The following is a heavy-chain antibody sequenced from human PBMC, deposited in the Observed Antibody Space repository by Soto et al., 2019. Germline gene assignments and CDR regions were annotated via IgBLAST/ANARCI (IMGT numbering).Heavy chain of an antibody. J-gene: IGHJ6*02. V-gene: IGHV4-34*01. D-gene: IGHD2-15*01. CDR2: IDHSGST. Sequence: QVQLQQWGAGLLKPSETLSLTCAVSGGSFRAYYWTWIPKPPGRGLEWIGEIDHSGSTNNNPSLEGRVTMSIDTAKNRFSLNVTSVTAADTAVYYCVRGLRYSGMDVWGQGTTVTVS. CDR3: VRGLRYSGMDV. CDR1: GGSFRAYY.